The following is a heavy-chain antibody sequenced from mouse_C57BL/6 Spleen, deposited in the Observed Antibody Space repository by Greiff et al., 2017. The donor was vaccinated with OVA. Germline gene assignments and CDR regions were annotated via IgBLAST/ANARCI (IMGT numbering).Heavy chain of an antibody. CDR2: IDPENGDT. V-gene: IGHV14-4*01. CDR1: GFNIKDDY. CDR3: TTGNYYFDY. J-gene: IGHJ2*01. Sequence: EVQLVESGAELVRPGASVKLSCTASGFNIKDDYMHWVKQRPEQGLEWIGWIDPENGDTEYASKFQGKATITAYTSSNTAYLQLSSLTSEDTAVYYCTTGNYYFDYWGQGTTLTVSS.